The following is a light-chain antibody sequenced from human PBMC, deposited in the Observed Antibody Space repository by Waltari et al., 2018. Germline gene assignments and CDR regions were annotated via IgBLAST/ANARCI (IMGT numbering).Light chain of an antibody. J-gene: IGLJ1*01. CDR3: SSYSSRDTLV. CDR2: DVN. V-gene: IGLV2-14*03. CDR1: SSDIGGFEY. Sequence: QSALTQPASVSGSPGQSITISCSGTSSDIGGFEYVAWYQQHPDKIPRLVIYDVNDRPSGVSNLFSCSMAGNTASLAISGLQAEDEADYYCSSYSSRDTLVFGGGTKVSVL.